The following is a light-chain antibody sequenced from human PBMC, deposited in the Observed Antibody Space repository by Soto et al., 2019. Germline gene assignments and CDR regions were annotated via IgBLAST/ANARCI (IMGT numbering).Light chain of an antibody. J-gene: IGLJ3*02. Sequence: QSALTQPRSVSGSPGQSVTISCTGTSSDVGGYIYVSWYQQHPGKAPKLMIYDVSKRPSGVPDRFSGSKSGNTASLTISGLQAEDEADYYCCSYAGSPWVFGGGTKLTVL. CDR3: CSYAGSPWV. CDR1: SSDVGGYIY. V-gene: IGLV2-11*01. CDR2: DVS.